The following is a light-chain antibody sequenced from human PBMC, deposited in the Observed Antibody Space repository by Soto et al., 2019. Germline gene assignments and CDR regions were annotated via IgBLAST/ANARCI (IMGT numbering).Light chain of an antibody. J-gene: IGKJ5*01. CDR1: QSISRW. CDR3: QQRSNWPRNT. Sequence: DIQMTQSPSTLSASVGDRVTITCRASQSISRWLAWYQQKPGKAPQALIYDASSLKSGVPSRFSGNGSGTEFTLTISSLQPDDFATYYCQQRSNWPRNTFGQGTRLEIK. V-gene: IGKV1-5*01. CDR2: DAS.